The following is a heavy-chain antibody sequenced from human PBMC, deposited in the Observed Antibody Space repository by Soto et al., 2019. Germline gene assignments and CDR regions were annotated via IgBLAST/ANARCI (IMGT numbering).Heavy chain of an antibody. Sequence: QVQLQQWGAGLLKPSETLSLTCAVYGGSFSGYYWSWIRQPPGKGLEWIGEINHSGSTNYNPSLKLRLTISVVTSKNQFSLKLSSVTAAGTAVYYCARRGGYCSSGSCISSEYWGQGTLVTVSS. CDR2: INHSGST. CDR3: ARRGGYCSSGSCISSEY. CDR1: GGSFSGYY. V-gene: IGHV4-34*01. D-gene: IGHD2-15*01. J-gene: IGHJ4*02.